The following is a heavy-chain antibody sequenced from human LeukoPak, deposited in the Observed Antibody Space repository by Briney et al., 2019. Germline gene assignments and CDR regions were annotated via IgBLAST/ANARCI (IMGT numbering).Heavy chain of an antibody. CDR3: AKLFGRDGYNYFNY. V-gene: IGHV3-23*01. CDR1: GFTFSGYA. Sequence: GGSLRLSCAASGFTFSGYAMSWVRQAPGKGLEWVSAISGSGGSTYYADSVKGRFTISRDNSKNTLYLQMNSLRAEDTAVYYCAKLFGRDGYNYFNYWGQGTLVTVSS. J-gene: IGHJ4*02. CDR2: ISGSGGST. D-gene: IGHD5-24*01.